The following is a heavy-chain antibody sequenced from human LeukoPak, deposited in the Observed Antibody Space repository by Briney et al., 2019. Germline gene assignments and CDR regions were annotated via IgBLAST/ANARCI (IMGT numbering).Heavy chain of an antibody. J-gene: IGHJ6*03. Sequence: SVKVSCKASGGTFSCYAISWVRQAPGQGLEWMGGIIPIFGTANYAQKFQGRVTITTDESTSTAYMELSSLRSEDTAVYYCARGRGGYSSDYYYYYYMDVWGKGTTVTVSS. CDR1: GGTFSCYA. CDR2: IIPIFGTA. CDR3: ARGRGGYSSDYYYYYYMDV. D-gene: IGHD5-12*01. V-gene: IGHV1-69*05.